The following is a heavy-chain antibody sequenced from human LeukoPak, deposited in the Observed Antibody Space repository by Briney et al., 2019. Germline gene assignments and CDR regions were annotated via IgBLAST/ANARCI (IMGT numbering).Heavy chain of an antibody. CDR3: ASEFAAGTRMIDY. D-gene: IGHD6-13*01. CDR2: ISSSSSYI. CDR1: GFTFSSYS. V-gene: IGHV3-21*04. Sequence: GGSLRLSCAVSGFTFSSYSMNWVRQAPGKGLEWVSSISSSSSYIYYADSVKGRFTISRDNAKNSLYLQMNSLRAEDTAVYYCASEFAAGTRMIDYWGQGTLVTVSS. J-gene: IGHJ4*01.